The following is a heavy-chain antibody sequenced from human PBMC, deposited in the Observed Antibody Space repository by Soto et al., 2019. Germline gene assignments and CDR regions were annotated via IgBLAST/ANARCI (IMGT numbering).Heavy chain of an antibody. CDR1: GFPFSIYG. CDR2: IWYDGSNK. J-gene: IGHJ6*02. CDR3: ERQHRDILTGIRGNGMDV. Sequence: GGSLRLSCAASGFPFSIYGMHLVRQAPGKGLEWVAVIWYDGSNKYYADSVKGRFTISRDNSKNTLYLQMNSLRAEETAVYYCERQHRDILTGIRGNGMDVWGQGTTITVSS. V-gene: IGHV3-33*01. D-gene: IGHD3-9*01.